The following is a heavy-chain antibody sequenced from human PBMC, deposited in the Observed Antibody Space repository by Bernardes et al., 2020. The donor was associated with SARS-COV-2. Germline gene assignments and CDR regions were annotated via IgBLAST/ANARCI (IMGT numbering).Heavy chain of an antibody. CDR1: GFTFSSYW. CDR3: VRSAFISGRGYYFDY. V-gene: IGHV3-74*01. D-gene: IGHD3-10*01. J-gene: IGHJ4*02. CDR2: ISTDGRTT. Sequence: GSLRLSCAASGFTFSSYWIHWVRQAPEEGLVWVSRISTDGRTTNYADSVKGRFTISRDNAKNTLYLQMNSLRAEDTAVYYCVRSAFISGRGYYFDYWGRGTLVTVSS.